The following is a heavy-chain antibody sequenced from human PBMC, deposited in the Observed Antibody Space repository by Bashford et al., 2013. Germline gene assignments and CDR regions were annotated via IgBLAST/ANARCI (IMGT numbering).Heavy chain of an antibody. J-gene: IGHJ4*02. CDR3: AKRDTTGSHYFDY. Sequence: GGSLRLSCAASGFTFSTFAMNWVRQAPGKGLEWVSSISGSGGSTYYTDSVKGRFSISRDNSKNTAYLQMSSLRAEDTAVYYCAKRDTTGSHYFDYWGQGTLVTVSS. CDR2: ISGSGGST. V-gene: IGHV3-23*01. CDR1: GFTFSTFA. D-gene: IGHD3-22*01.